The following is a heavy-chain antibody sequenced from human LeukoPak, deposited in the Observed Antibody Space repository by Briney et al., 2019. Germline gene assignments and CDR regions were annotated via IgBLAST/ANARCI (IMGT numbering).Heavy chain of an antibody. CDR1: GGSISSGDYY. CDR2: IYYSGST. V-gene: IGHV4-30-4*01. D-gene: IGHD3-10*01. Sequence: PSQTLSLTCTVSGGSISSGDYYWSWIRQPPGKGLEWIGYIYYSGSTYYNPSLKSRVTISVDTSKNQFSLKLSPVTAADTAVYYCARPAGDPYYFDYWGQGTLVTVSS. J-gene: IGHJ4*02. CDR3: ARPAGDPYYFDY.